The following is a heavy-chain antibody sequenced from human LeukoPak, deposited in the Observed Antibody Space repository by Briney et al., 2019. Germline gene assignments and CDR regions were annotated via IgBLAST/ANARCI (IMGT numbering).Heavy chain of an antibody. V-gene: IGHV4-59*01. CDR2: IYYSGST. CDR1: GGSISSYY. J-gene: IGHJ4*02. D-gene: IGHD6-13*01. CDR3: ARGAAAAFDY. Sequence: SETLFLTCTVSGGSISSYYWIWIRQPPGKGLEWIGYIYYSGSTNYNPSLKSRVTISVDTSKNQFSLKLSSVTAADTAVYYCARGAAAAFDYWGQGTLVTVSS.